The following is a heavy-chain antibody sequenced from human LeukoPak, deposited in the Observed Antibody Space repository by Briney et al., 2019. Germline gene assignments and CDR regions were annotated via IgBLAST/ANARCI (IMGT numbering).Heavy chain of an antibody. D-gene: IGHD6-19*01. Sequence: HGESLQISCKGSGYSFTSYWIGWVRQMPGKGLEWRGIIYPGDSDTRYSPSFQGQVTISADKSISTAYLQWSSLKASDTAMYYCARLTDSSGWYYDYWGQGTLVTVSS. CDR1: GYSFTSYW. CDR3: ARLTDSSGWYYDY. V-gene: IGHV5-51*01. CDR2: IYPGDSDT. J-gene: IGHJ4*02.